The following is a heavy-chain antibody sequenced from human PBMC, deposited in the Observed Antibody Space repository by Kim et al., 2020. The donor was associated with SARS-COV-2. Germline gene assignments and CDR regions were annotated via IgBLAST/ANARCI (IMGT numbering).Heavy chain of an antibody. Sequence: GGSLRLSCETSGFIFRDYGMHWVRQAPGKGLEWVAVIWHDGGNKYYGDSVKGRFTISRDYSKKMVYLQMNSLRVEDTAIYYCVRDRIVTAGTSNWFDPWGQGVRVTVSS. V-gene: IGHV3-33*01. D-gene: IGHD6-13*01. CDR1: GFIFRDYG. CDR2: IWHDGGNK. J-gene: IGHJ5*01. CDR3: VRDRIVTAGTSNWFDP.